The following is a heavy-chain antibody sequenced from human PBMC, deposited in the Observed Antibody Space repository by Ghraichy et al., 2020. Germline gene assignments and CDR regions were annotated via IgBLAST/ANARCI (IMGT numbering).Heavy chain of an antibody. CDR1: GFTFDDYA. CDR2: ISWNSGSI. D-gene: IGHD6-6*01. CDR3: AKSEYSSSSPPGVDY. Sequence: GGSLRLSCAASGFTFDDYAMHWVRQAPGKGLEWVSGISWNSGSIGYADSVKGRFTISRDNAKNSLYLQMNSLRAEDTALYYCAKSEYSSSSPPGVDYWGQGTLVTVSS. V-gene: IGHV3-9*01. J-gene: IGHJ4*02.